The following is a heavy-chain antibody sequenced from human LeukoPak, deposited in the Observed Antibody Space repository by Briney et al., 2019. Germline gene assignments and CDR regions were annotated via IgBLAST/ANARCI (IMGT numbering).Heavy chain of an antibody. J-gene: IGHJ4*02. CDR3: ARTVRGRGYSNYVGY. CDR1: GGTFSSYA. D-gene: IGHD4-11*01. CDR2: IIAVFGTA. V-gene: IGHV1-69*01. Sequence: SVKVSCKASGGTFSSYAISWVRQTPGQGLEWMGGIIAVFGTANYAQKFQGRVTITADESTSTAYMELSSLRSEDTAVYYCARTVRGRGYSNYVGYWGQGTLVTVSS.